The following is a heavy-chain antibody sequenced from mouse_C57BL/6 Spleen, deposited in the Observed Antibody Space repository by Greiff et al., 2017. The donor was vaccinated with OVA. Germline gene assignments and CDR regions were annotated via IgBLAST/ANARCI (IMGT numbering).Heavy chain of an antibody. J-gene: IGHJ3*01. CDR3: ARGGDSNYED. D-gene: IGHD2-5*01. CDR2: IDPSDSYT. Sequence: VQLQQPGAELVMPGASVKLSCKASGYTFTSYWMHWVKQRPGPGLEWIGEIDPSDSYTNYNQKFKGKSTLTVDKSSSTAYMQLSSLTSEDSAVYYCARGGDSNYEDWGQGTLVTVSA. CDR1: GYTFTSYW. V-gene: IGHV1-69*01.